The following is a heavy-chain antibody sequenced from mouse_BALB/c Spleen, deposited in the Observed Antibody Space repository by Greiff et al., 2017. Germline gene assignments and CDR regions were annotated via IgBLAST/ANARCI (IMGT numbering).Heavy chain of an antibody. CDR1: GFTFSSYG. CDR3: ARSDYRYDEDYAMDY. CDR2: ISSGGSYT. Sequence: EVQGVESGGDLVKPGGSLKLSCAASGFTFSSYGMSWVRQTPDKRLEWVATISSGGSYTYYPDSVKGRFTISRDNAKNTLYLQMSSLKSEDTAMYYCARSDYRYDEDYAMDYWGQGTSVTVSS. J-gene: IGHJ4*01. V-gene: IGHV5-6*01. D-gene: IGHD2-14*01.